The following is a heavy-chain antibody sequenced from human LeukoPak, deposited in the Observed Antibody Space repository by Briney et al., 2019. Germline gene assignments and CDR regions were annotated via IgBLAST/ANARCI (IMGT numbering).Heavy chain of an antibody. Sequence: GGSLRLSCAASGFTFSSYGMHWVRQAPGKGLEWVAFIRYDGSNKYYADSVKGRFTISRDNAKNSLYLQMNSLRAEDTAVYYCARVRMNQAYYYDSSGPFDYWGQGTLVTVSS. CDR2: IRYDGSNK. J-gene: IGHJ4*02. D-gene: IGHD3-22*01. CDR1: GFTFSSYG. V-gene: IGHV3-30*02. CDR3: ARVRMNQAYYYDSSGPFDY.